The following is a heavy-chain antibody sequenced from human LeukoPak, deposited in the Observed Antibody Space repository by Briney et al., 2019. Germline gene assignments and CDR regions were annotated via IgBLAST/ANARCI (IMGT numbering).Heavy chain of an antibody. J-gene: IGHJ4*02. CDR1: GGSISSSSYY. V-gene: IGHV4-39*07. CDR2: IYYSGST. CDR3: ARGYFDSSGYYYFDY. Sequence: SETLSLTCTVSGGSISSSSYYWGWIRQAPGKGLEWIGSIYYSGSTYYNPSLKSRVTMSVDTSKNQFSLKLSSVTAADTAVYYCARGYFDSSGYYYFDYWGQGTLVTVSS. D-gene: IGHD3-22*01.